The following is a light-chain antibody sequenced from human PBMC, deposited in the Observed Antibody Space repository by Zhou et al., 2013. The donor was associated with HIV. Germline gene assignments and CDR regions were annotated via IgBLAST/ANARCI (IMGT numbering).Light chain of an antibody. CDR3: QQANSFPHT. CDR2: DAS. J-gene: IGKJ4*01. Sequence: DIQMTQSPSTLSASVGDRVTITCRASQSISSWLAWYQQKPGKAPKLLIYDASNLETGVPSRFSGSGSGTEFTLTIYGLQPEDFAIYYCQQANSFPHTFGGGTKVEI. CDR1: QSISSW. V-gene: IGKV1-5*01.